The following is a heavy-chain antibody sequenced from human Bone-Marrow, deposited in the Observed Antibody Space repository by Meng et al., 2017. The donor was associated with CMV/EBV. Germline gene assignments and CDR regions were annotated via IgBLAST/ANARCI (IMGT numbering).Heavy chain of an antibody. Sequence: GESLKISRAASGFTFTGYYMHWVRQAPGQGLEWMGWINPNSGGTNYAQKFQGRVTMTRDTSISTAYMELSRLRSDDTAVYYCAREGYCSSTSCSFDYWGQGTLVTVSS. CDR1: GFTFTGYY. CDR2: INPNSGGT. V-gene: IGHV1-2*02. CDR3: AREGYCSSTSCSFDY. D-gene: IGHD2-2*01. J-gene: IGHJ4*02.